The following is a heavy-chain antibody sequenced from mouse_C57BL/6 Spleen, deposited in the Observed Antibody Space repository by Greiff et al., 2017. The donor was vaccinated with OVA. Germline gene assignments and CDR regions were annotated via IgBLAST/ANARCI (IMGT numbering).Heavy chain of an antibody. CDR3: TRDQGNYHYYAMDY. V-gene: IGHV5-9-1*02. CDR2: ISSGGDYI. D-gene: IGHD2-1*01. Sequence: EVKLVESGEGLVKPGGSLKLSCAASGFTFSSYAMSWVRQTPEKRLEWVAYISSGGDYIYYADTVKGRFTISRDNARNTLYLQMSSLKSEDTAMYYCTRDQGNYHYYAMDYWGQGTSVTVSS. CDR1: GFTFSSYA. J-gene: IGHJ4*01.